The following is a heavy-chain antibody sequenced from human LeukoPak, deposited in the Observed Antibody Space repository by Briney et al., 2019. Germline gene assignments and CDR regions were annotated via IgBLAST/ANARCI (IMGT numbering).Heavy chain of an antibody. D-gene: IGHD6-19*01. CDR1: GFTFGSYA. CDR2: ISGSGGST. V-gene: IGHV3-23*01. Sequence: GGSLRLSCAASGFTFGSYAMSWVRQAPGKGLEWVSAISGSGGSTYYADSVKGRFTISRDNSKNTLYLQMNSLRAEDTAVYYCAKDGSSRSSGWYAYWGQGTLVTVSS. CDR3: AKDGSSRSSGWYAY. J-gene: IGHJ4*02.